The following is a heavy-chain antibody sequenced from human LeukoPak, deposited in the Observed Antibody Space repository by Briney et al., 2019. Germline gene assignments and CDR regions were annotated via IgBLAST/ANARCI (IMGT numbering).Heavy chain of an antibody. Sequence: ASVKVSCKASGYTFTSYDINWVRQATGQGLEWMGWMNPNSGNTGYAQKFQGRVTITRNTSISTAYMELSRLRSDDTAVYYCARALLAYDAFDIWGQGTMVTVSS. CDR1: GYTFTSYD. CDR2: MNPNSGNT. J-gene: IGHJ3*02. CDR3: ARALLAYDAFDI. D-gene: IGHD2-8*02. V-gene: IGHV1-8*03.